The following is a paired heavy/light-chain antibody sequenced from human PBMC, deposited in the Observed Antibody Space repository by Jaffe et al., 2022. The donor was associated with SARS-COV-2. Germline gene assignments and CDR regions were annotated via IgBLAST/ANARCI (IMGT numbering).Heavy chain of an antibody. CDR2: IFPGDSDT. CDR3: ARQVQGDFYNGYYQDSLYYGMDV. CDR1: GYSFTSYW. D-gene: IGHD3-3*01. Sequence: EVQLVQSGAEVKKPGESLKISCKGSGYSFTSYWIGWVRQMPGKRLEWMGIIFPGDSDTRYSPSFQGQVTISVDKSINTAYLQWSSLKASDTAMYYCARQVQGDFYNGYYQDSLYYGMDVWGQGTTVTVSS. V-gene: IGHV5-51*01. J-gene: IGHJ6*02.
Light chain of an antibody. J-gene: IGKJ1*01. CDR1: QSVSSSY. Sequence: EIVLTQSPGTLSLSPGERATLSCRASQSVSSSYLAWYQQKHGQAPRLLLYGASSRATGIPDRFSGSGSGTDFTLTISSLEPEDFAVYYCQQYATSPPWTFGQGTKVEIK. V-gene: IGKV3-20*01. CDR3: QQYATSPPWT. CDR2: GAS.